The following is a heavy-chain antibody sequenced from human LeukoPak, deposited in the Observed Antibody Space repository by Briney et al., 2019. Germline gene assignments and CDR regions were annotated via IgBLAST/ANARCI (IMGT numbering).Heavy chain of an antibody. CDR1: GGSFSGYY. J-gene: IGHJ2*01. D-gene: IGHD1-14*01. CDR3: ARKKPRWYFDL. V-gene: IGHV4-34*01. CDR2: INHSGSA. Sequence: SEPLSLTCAVYGGSFSGYYWSWIRQPPGKGLEWIGEINHSGSANYNPSLKSRVTISVDTSKNQFSLKLSSVTAADTAVYYCARKKPRWYFDLWGRGTLVTVSS.